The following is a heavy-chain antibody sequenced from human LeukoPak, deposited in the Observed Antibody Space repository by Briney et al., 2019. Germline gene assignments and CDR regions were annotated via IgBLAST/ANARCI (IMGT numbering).Heavy chain of an antibody. Sequence: GGSLRLSCAASGFTFEDYAMHWVRQAPGKGLEWVSLISGDDSSTYYADSVKGRFTISRDNSKNSLYPQMNSLRTEDTALYYCAKDRATLLAGPSFYFDYWGQGTLVTVSS. CDR2: ISGDDSST. CDR1: GFTFEDYA. J-gene: IGHJ4*02. CDR3: AKDRATLLAGPSFYFDY. D-gene: IGHD6-19*01. V-gene: IGHV3-43*02.